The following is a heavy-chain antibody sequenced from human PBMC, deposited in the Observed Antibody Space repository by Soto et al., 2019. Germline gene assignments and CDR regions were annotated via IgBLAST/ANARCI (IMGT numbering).Heavy chain of an antibody. J-gene: IGHJ4*02. CDR3: ARDSSGYDYY. Sequence: QVQLVQSGAEVKKPGSSVKVSCKASGGTFSSYTISWVRQAPGQGLEWMGRIIPILGIANYAQKFQGRVTITADKSTSTAYMELSSLRSEDTVLYYCARDSSGYDYYWGQGTLVTVSS. D-gene: IGHD3-22*01. CDR1: GGTFSSYT. CDR2: IIPILGIA. V-gene: IGHV1-69*08.